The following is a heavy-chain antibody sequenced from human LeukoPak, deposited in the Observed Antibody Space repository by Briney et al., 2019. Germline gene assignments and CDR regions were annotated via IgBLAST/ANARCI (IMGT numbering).Heavy chain of an antibody. CDR1: GGSISSYY. J-gene: IGHJ5*02. D-gene: IGHD2-21*01. CDR3: ARYYCIGNYCYSANWFDT. CDR2: IYTSGST. Sequence: SETLSLTCTVSGGSISSYYWSWIRQPAGKGLEWIGRIYTSGSTNYNPSLKSRVTMSVDTSKNQFSLKLSSVTAADTAVYYCARYYCIGNYCYSANWFDTWGQGTLVTVSS. V-gene: IGHV4-4*07.